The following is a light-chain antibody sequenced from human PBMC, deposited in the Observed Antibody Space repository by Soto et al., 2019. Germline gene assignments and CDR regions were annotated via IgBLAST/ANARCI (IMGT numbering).Light chain of an antibody. Sequence: EIVMTQSPATLSVSPGERATLSCRASQTVSSNLAWYQQKPGQAPRLLIYGASTRATGIPARFSGSGSGTEFTLTISSLQSVDFAVYYCQQYNYWPPMYTFGQGTKLEIK. J-gene: IGKJ2*01. V-gene: IGKV3-15*01. CDR3: QQYNYWPPMYT. CDR1: QTVSSN. CDR2: GAS.